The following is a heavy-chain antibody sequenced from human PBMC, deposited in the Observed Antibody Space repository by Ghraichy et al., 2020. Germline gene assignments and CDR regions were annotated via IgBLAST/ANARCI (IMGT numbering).Heavy chain of an antibody. J-gene: IGHJ4*02. CDR2: IDWDDDR. Sequence: SGPTLVKPTQTLTLTCTLSGFSLSTSGMRVNWIRQPPGKALEWLARIDWDDDRFYTTSLKTRLTISKDIPKNQVVLTMTNMDPLDTATYDYARMKSGSGEFDYWGQGILVTVSS. CDR1: GFSLSTSGMR. V-gene: IGHV2-70*04. CDR3: ARMKSGSGEFDY. D-gene: IGHD1-26*01.